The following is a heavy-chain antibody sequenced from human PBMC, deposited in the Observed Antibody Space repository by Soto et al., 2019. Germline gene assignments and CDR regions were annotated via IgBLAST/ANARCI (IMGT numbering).Heavy chain of an antibody. J-gene: IGHJ6*02. D-gene: IGHD4-4*01. CDR3: ASGSSTVAYYYYCGMDV. CDR1: GYTFTSYG. V-gene: IGHV1-18*01. Sequence: GXLLKVSCKASGYTFTSYGSSLVLEAPGQGLEWMGWISPYNGTTNYAQKIKGRVPMSTPTSTRTAYMKLRSLRSDATAVYYSASGSSTVAYYYYCGMDVWGQGTKVT. CDR2: ISPYNGTT.